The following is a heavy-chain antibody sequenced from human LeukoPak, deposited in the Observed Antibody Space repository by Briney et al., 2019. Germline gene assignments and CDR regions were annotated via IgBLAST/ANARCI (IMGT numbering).Heavy chain of an antibody. D-gene: IGHD3-22*01. CDR2: IYYSGST. CDR3: ARETYYYDSSGYFLSAFDI. Sequence: SETLPLTCTVSGGSISSYYWSWIRQPPGKGLEWIGYIYYSGSTNYNPSLKSRVTISVDTSKNQFSLKLSSVTAADTAVYYCARETYYYDSSGYFLSAFDIWGQGTMVTVSS. CDR1: GGSISSYY. J-gene: IGHJ3*02. V-gene: IGHV4-59*01.